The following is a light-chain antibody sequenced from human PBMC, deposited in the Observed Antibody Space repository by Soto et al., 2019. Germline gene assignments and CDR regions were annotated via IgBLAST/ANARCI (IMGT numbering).Light chain of an antibody. V-gene: IGKV3-15*01. J-gene: IGKJ1*01. CDR2: SAS. CDR1: QSVSTS. CDR3: QQYNNWPRT. Sequence: MTQSPSTLSASPGERATITCRASQSVSTSLAWYQQKPGQAPRLLIYSASTRATGIPARFSGSGSGTEFTLTISSLQSEDFAVYYCQQYNNWPRTFGQGTKVEIK.